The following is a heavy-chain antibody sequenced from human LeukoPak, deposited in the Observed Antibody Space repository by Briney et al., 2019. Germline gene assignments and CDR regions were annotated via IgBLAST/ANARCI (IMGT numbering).Heavy chain of an antibody. CDR1: GFTFSSYG. CDR2: ISYDGSNK. V-gene: IGHV3-30*18. J-gene: IGHJ4*02. D-gene: IGHD2-8*01. Sequence: GSLRLSCAASGFTFSSYGMHWVRQAPGKGLEWVAVISYDGSNKYYADSVKGRFTISRDNSKNTLYLQMNSLRAEDTAVYYCAKDKDAFDYWGQGTLVTVSS. CDR3: AKDKDAFDY.